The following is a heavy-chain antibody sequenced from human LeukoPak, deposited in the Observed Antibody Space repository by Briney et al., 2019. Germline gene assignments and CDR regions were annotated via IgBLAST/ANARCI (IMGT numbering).Heavy chain of an antibody. D-gene: IGHD5-18*01. CDR3: ARWAGYSYGQDY. J-gene: IGHJ4*02. CDR1: GYTFTGYH. CDR2: INPNSGGT. V-gene: IGHV1-2*06. Sequence: GASVKVSCKASGYTFTGYHMHWVRQAPGQGLEWMGRINPNSGGTNYAQKFQGRVTMTRDTTISTAYMELSRLRSDDTAVYYCARWAGYSYGQDYWGQGTLVTVSS.